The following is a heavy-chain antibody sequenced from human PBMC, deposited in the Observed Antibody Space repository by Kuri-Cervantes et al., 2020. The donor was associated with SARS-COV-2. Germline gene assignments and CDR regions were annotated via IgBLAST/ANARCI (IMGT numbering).Heavy chain of an antibody. Sequence: LSLTCAASGFTFSSYAMHWVRQAPGKGLEWVAVISYDGSNKYYADSVKGRFTISRDNSENTLYLQTNSLRAEDTAVYYCARDGVVVIAPLDYWGQGTLVTVSS. CDR3: ARDGVVVIAPLDY. V-gene: IGHV3-30-3*01. J-gene: IGHJ4*02. CDR1: GFTFSSYA. D-gene: IGHD2-21*01. CDR2: ISYDGSNK.